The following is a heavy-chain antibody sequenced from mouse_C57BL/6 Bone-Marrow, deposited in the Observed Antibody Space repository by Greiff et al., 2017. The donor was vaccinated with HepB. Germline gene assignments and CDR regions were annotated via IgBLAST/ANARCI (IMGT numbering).Heavy chain of an antibody. CDR2: IWWDDDK. J-gene: IGHJ4*01. CDR1: GFSLSTFGMG. D-gene: IGHD2-1*01. V-gene: IGHV8-8*01. CDR3: ARIYGNYSFYAMDY. Sequence: QVTLKVSGPGILQPSQTLSLTCSFSGFSLSTFGMGVGWIRQPSGKGLEWLAHIWWDDDKYYNPALKSRLTISKDTSKNQVFLKIANVDTADTATYYCARIYGNYSFYAMDYWGQGTSVTVSS.